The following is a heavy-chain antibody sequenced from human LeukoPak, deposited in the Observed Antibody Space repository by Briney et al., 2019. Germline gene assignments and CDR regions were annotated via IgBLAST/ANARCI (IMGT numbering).Heavy chain of an antibody. CDR3: PSGGPKPIMGAADY. CDR2: INYNTGGT. V-gene: IGHV1-2*02. J-gene: IGHJ4*02. CDR1: AYTFTGDY. Sequence: ASVKVSCKASAYTFTGDYIHWVRQAPGPGIGWKGWINYNTGGTKFAQKFKGRLTMTRDRSISTTYMELSSLRSDDTAFYYCPSGGPKPIMGAADYWGQGTLV. D-gene: IGHD1-26*01.